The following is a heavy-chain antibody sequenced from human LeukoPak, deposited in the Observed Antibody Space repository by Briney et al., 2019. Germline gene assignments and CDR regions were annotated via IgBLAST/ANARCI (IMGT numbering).Heavy chain of an antibody. CDR3: ARSRDFDSSGHFDY. CDR1: EYTFTGYY. V-gene: IGHV1-2*02. Sequence: ASVKVSCKASEYTFTGYYMHWVRQAPGQGLEWMGWINPNSGGTNYAQKFQGRVTMTRDTSISTAYMELSRLRSDDTAVYYCARSRDFDSSGHFDYWGQGTLVTVSS. CDR2: INPNSGGT. J-gene: IGHJ4*02. D-gene: IGHD3-22*01.